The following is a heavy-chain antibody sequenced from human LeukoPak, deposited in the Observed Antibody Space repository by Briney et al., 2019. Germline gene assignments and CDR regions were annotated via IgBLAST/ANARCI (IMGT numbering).Heavy chain of an antibody. Sequence: SGTLSLTCTASGGSISSYYLSWIRQPPGKGLEWMGRIYTSGSTNYNPSLKSRVPMSVDTCQIQFSLKLSSVPAADTAVYYCARDDNQLRYFDWFYGMDVWGQGGTVTVSS. CDR2: IYTSGST. CDR1: GGSISSYY. V-gene: IGHV4-4*07. J-gene: IGHJ6*02. D-gene: IGHD3-9*01. CDR3: ARDDNQLRYFDWFYGMDV.